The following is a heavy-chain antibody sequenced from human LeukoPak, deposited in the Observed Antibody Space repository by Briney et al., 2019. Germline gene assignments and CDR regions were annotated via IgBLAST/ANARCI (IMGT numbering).Heavy chain of an antibody. CDR2: ISFDQSII. CDR3: ARDFFQHYGSPHDY. J-gene: IGHJ4*02. Sequence: PGGSLRLSCAASGFSFNTYSMNWVRQAPGKGLEWVAVISFDQSIIYYADSVKGRFTISRDNSKNTLYLQMNSLRAEDTAVYYCARDFFQHYGSPHDYWGQGTLVTVSS. CDR1: GFSFNTYS. D-gene: IGHD3-10*01. V-gene: IGHV3-30*03.